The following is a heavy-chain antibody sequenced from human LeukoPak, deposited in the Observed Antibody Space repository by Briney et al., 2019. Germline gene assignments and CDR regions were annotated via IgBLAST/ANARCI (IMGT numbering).Heavy chain of an antibody. V-gene: IGHV3-48*03. Sequence: QTGGSLTLSCAASGFTFSSYEMNWARQPPGGGLEWVSYISSSGSTIYYADSVKGRFTISRDNAKNSLYLQMNSLRAEDTAVYYCARDSGSFTLYGYWGQGTLVTVSS. J-gene: IGHJ4*02. CDR1: GFTFSSYE. CDR2: ISSSGSTI. D-gene: IGHD1-26*01. CDR3: ARDSGSFTLYGY.